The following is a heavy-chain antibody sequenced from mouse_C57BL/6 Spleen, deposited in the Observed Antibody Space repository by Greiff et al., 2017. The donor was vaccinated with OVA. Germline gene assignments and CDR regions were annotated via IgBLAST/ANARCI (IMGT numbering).Heavy chain of an antibody. CDR3: ARDDGYYYAMDY. V-gene: IGHV5-16*01. CDR2: INYDGSST. Sequence: DVQLVESEGGLVQPGSSMKLSCTASGFTCSDYYMAWVRQVPEKGLEWVANINYDGSSTYYLDSLKSRFIISRDNAKNILYLQMSSLKSEDTATYYCARDDGYYYAMDYWGQGTSVTVSS. D-gene: IGHD2-3*01. CDR1: GFTCSDYY. J-gene: IGHJ4*01.